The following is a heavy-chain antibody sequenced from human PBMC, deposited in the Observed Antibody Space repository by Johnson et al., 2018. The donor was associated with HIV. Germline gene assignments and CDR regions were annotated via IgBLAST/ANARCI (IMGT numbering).Heavy chain of an antibody. CDR1: GFTFSDYY. D-gene: IGHD1-26*01. Sequence: VQLVESGGGSVQPGGSLRLSCAASGFTFSDYYMSWIRQAPGRGLEWVSAISGSGGTTYYADSVKGRFTISRDNSKNTLYLQMNSLRAEDTAVYYCAAPSLGGATFDAFDIWGQGTMVTV. J-gene: IGHJ3*02. CDR3: AAPSLGGATFDAFDI. CDR2: ISGSGGTT. V-gene: IGHV3-23*04.